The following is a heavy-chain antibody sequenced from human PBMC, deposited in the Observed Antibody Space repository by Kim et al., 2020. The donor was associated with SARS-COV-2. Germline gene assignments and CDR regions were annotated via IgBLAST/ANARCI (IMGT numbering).Heavy chain of an antibody. V-gene: IGHV1-46*01. J-gene: IGHJ6*02. Sequence: ASVKVSCKASGYTFTSYYMHWVRQAPGQGLEWMGIINPSGGSTSYAQKFQGRVTINRDTSTSTVYMELSSLRSEDTDVYYCARDHGDGALFYGMDVWGQGTTVTVSS. CDR1: GYTFTSYY. D-gene: IGHD4-17*01. CDR3: ARDHGDGALFYGMDV. CDR2: INPSGGST.